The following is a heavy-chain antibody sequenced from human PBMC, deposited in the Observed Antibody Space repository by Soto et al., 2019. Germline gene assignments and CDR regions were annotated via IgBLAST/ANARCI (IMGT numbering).Heavy chain of an antibody. CDR1: GYTFTGYY. J-gene: IGHJ6*02. CDR2: INPNSGGT. CDR3: ARGKYDFWRASYGMDV. D-gene: IGHD3-3*01. V-gene: IGHV1-2*02. Sequence: SVKVSCKASGYTFTGYYMHWVRQAPGQGLEWMGWINPNSGGTNYAQKFQGRVTMTRDTSISTAYMELSRLRSDDTAVYYCARGKYDFWRASYGMDVWGQGTTVTVSS.